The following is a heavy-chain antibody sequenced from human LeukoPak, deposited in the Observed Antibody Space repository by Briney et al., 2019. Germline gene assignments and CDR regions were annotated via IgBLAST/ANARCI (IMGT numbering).Heavy chain of an antibody. CDR3: ARQSSRGPTYDAFDI. J-gene: IGHJ3*02. Sequence: GESLKISCKGSGYSFTSYWIGWVRQMPGKGLEWMGIIYPGDSDTRYSPSFQGQVTISADKSISTAYLQWSSLKASDTAMYYCARQSSRGPTYDAFDIWGQGTMVTVSS. CDR2: IYPGDSDT. D-gene: IGHD6-13*01. CDR1: GYSFTSYW. V-gene: IGHV5-51*01.